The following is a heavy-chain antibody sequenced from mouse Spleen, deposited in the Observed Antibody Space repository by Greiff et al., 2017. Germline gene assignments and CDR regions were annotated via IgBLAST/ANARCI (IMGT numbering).Heavy chain of an antibody. CDR2: IDPEDGET. V-gene: IGHV14-2*01. Sequence: VQLKESGAELVKPGASVKLSCTASGFNIKDYYMHWVKQRTEQGLEWIGRIDPEDGETKYAPKFQGKATITADTSSNTAYLQLSSLTSEDTAVYYCALDSSGYEDYFDYWGQGTTLTVSS. D-gene: IGHD3-2*01. CDR3: ALDSSGYEDYFDY. J-gene: IGHJ2*01. CDR1: GFNIKDYY.